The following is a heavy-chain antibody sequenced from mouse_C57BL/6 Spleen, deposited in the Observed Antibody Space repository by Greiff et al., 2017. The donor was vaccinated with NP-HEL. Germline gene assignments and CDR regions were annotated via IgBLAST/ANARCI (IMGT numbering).Heavy chain of an antibody. D-gene: IGHD2-2*01. Sequence: QVQLQQSGAELVKPGASVKISCKASGYAFSSYWMNWVKQRPGKGLEWIGQIYPGDGDTNYNGKFKGKATLTADKSSSTAYMQLSSLTSEDSAVYFCARGHYGYDDYAMDYWGQGTSVTVSS. CDR2: IYPGDGDT. CDR3: ARGHYGYDDYAMDY. J-gene: IGHJ4*01. CDR1: GYAFSSYW. V-gene: IGHV1-80*01.